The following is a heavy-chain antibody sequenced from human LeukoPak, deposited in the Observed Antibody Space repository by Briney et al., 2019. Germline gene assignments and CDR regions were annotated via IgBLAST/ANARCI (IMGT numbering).Heavy chain of an antibody. CDR2: ISSSTYI. Sequence: PGGSLRLSCAASGFTFSSYSMNWVRQAPGKGLEWVSSISSSTYIYYADSVKGRFTISRDNAKNSLYLQMNGLRAEDTAVYYCARDRRGYDYDYWGQGTLVTVSS. CDR1: GFTFSSYS. V-gene: IGHV3-21*01. D-gene: IGHD5-12*01. CDR3: ARDRRGYDYDY. J-gene: IGHJ4*02.